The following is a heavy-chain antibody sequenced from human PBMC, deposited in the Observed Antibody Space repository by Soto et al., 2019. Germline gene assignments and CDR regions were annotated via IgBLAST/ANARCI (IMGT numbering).Heavy chain of an antibody. V-gene: IGHV1-69*13. D-gene: IGHD6-19*01. CDR3: ARSSYSSGYKSVSDYYYGMDV. J-gene: IGHJ6*02. CDR1: GGTFSSYA. CDR2: IIPIFGTA. Sequence: SVTVACKASGGTFSSYAISCVRQAPGQRLEWLGGIIPIFGTANYAQKFQGRVRITADESTSTAYMELSSLRSEDTAVYYCARSSYSSGYKSVSDYYYGMDVWGQGTTVTVSS.